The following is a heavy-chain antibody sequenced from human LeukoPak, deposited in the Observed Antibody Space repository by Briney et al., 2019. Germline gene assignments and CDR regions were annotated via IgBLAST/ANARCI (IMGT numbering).Heavy chain of an antibody. CDR3: ARGATISETGYFDF. Sequence: SETLSLTCALYGGSFSRYYWSWSLQSPGKGLEWIAEIDHPGDTNYNPSVKSRVTISVDTSKNQFSLKMRSLSAADTALYYCARGATISETGYFDFWGQGTLVTVSS. V-gene: IGHV4-34*01. D-gene: IGHD5-24*01. J-gene: IGHJ4*03. CDR1: GGSFSRYY. CDR2: IDHPGDT.